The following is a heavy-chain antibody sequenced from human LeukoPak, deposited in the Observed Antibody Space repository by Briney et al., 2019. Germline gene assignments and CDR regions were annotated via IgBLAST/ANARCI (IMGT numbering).Heavy chain of an antibody. CDR3: ARIAVPPGYYYGMDV. CDR2: IYYSGST. CDR1: GGSISSSSYY. D-gene: IGHD6-19*01. Sequence: SETLSLTCTVSGGSISSSSYYWGWIRQPPGKGLGWIGSIYYSGSTYYNPSLKSRVTISVDTSKNQFSLKLSSVTAADTAVYYCARIAVPPGYYYGMDVWGQGTTVTVSS. J-gene: IGHJ6*02. V-gene: IGHV4-39*01.